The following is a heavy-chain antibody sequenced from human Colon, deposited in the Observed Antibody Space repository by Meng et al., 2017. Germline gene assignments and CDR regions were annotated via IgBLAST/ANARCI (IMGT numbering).Heavy chain of an antibody. Sequence: VQHHQCGAGLLKPSETLSLTCVVSGGSLISSNWWAWVRQAPVTGLEWIGEIYRSGSTNYNPSLKSRVPISIDTSKNEFSLKLTSVTAADTALYYCARRVQYSSGYYYFDFWGQGTLVTVSS. V-gene: IGHV4-4*02. CDR1: GGSLISSNW. J-gene: IGHJ4*02. CDR3: ARRVQYSSGYYYFDF. D-gene: IGHD3-22*01. CDR2: IYRSGST.